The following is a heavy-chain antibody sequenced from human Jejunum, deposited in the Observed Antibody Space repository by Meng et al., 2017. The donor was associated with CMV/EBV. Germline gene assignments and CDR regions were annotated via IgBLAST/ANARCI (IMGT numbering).Heavy chain of an antibody. J-gene: IGHJ4*02. CDR3: GAGSGFDF. CDR2: ISGNAYTT. V-gene: IGHV3-48*03. D-gene: IGHD1-26*01. Sequence: SCVASAFTFDVYGMDWVRQAPGRELEWISYISGNAYTTLYSDSLKGRFTISRDNAKTSVYLQMNSLRVEDTATYYCGAGSGFDFWGQGTLVTVSS. CDR1: AFTFDVYG.